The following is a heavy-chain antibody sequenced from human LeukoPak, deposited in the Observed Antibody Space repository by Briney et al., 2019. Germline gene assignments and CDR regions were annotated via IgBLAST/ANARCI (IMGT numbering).Heavy chain of an antibody. CDR1: GFTFSSYG. CDR2: ISGSGGST. CDR3: AKEIYYDSTGPQY. V-gene: IGHV3-23*01. Sequence: GGTLRLSCAASGFTFSSYGMSWVRQAPGKGLEWVSAISGSGGSTYYADSVKGRFTISRDNSKNTLYLQMNSLRAEDTAVYHCAKEIYYDSTGPQYWGQGTLVTVSS. D-gene: IGHD3-22*01. J-gene: IGHJ4*02.